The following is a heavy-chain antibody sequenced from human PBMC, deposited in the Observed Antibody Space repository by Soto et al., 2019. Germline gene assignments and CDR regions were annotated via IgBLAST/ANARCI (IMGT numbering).Heavy chain of an antibody. CDR1: GYSISSGYY. J-gene: IGHJ4*02. Sequence: ETLSLTCAVSGYSISSGYYWGWIRQPPGKGLQWIGNMYHSGNTYYNPSLKSRVTISVDTSKNQFSLKLRSVTAADEAVYYCARVSYFDSGGFFYYFDYWGQGALVTVSS. D-gene: IGHD3-22*01. CDR3: ARVSYFDSGGFFYYFDY. CDR2: MYHSGNT. V-gene: IGHV4-38-2*01.